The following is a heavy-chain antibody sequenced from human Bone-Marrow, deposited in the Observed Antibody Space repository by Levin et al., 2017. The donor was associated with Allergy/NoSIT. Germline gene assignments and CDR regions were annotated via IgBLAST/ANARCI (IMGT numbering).Heavy chain of an antibody. J-gene: IGHJ4*02. CDR2: ISISGITT. D-gene: IGHD2-15*01. V-gene: IGHV3-23*01. CDR3: AKGVCTGSSCYFDS. CDR1: GFAFSSYA. Sequence: GGSLRLSCAASGFAFSSYALSWVRQAPGKGLEWVSSISISGITTYYADSVTGRFTISGDNSKSTLYLQMNILRAEDTAIYYCAKGVCTGSSCYFDSWGQGTLVTVSS.